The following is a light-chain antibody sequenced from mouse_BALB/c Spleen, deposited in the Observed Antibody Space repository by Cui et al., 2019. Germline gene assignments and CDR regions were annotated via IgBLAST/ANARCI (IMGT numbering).Light chain of an antibody. Sequence: ENALTQSPAIMAASLGQKVTMTCSASSSVSSSYLHWYQQKSGASPKPLIHRTSNLASGVPARFSGSGSGTSYSLTISSVEAEDDATYYCQQWSGYPLTFGAGTKLELK. CDR2: RTS. V-gene: IGKV4-58*01. CDR3: QQWSGYPLT. CDR1: SSVSSSY. J-gene: IGKJ5*01.